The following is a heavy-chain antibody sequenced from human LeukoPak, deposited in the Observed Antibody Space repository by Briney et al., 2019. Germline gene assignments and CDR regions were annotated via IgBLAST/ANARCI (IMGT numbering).Heavy chain of an antibody. CDR3: ARAPMTTVTTEDY. CDR2: IYSGGST. V-gene: IGHV3-53*01. Sequence: GGSLRLSRAASGFTVSSNYMSWVRQAPGKGLEWVSVIYSGGSTYYADSVKGRFTISRDNSKNTLYLQMNSLRAEDTAVYYCARAPMTTVTTEDYWGQGTLVTVSS. J-gene: IGHJ4*02. D-gene: IGHD4-17*01. CDR1: GFTVSSNY.